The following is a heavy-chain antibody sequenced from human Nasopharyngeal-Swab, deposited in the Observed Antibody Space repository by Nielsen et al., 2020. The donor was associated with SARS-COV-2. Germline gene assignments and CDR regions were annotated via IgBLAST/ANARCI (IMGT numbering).Heavy chain of an antibody. V-gene: IGHV1-46*01. CDR3: ARDVSTVDY. Sequence: SVKVSCKASGYTFTNFYMHWVRQAPGQGLEWMGIINPSGGTTSYAQKFQGRLTVSRDMSTRTVYMELTSLTSADTAVYYCARDVSTVDYWGQGTLVTVSS. CDR2: INPSGGTT. CDR1: GYTFTNFY. D-gene: IGHD2-2*01. J-gene: IGHJ4*02.